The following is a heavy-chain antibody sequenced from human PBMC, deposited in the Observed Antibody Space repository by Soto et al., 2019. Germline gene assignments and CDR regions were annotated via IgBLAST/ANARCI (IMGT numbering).Heavy chain of an antibody. CDR1: GFTFSSYA. Sequence: GGSLRLSCAASGFTFSSYAMSWVRQAPGKGLEWVSAISGSGGSTYYADSVKGRFTISRNNSKNTLYLQMNSLRAEDTAVYYCAKNDFWSGYPKGSAYWAKGTLVTVS. CDR3: AKNDFWSGYPKGSAY. V-gene: IGHV3-23*01. CDR2: ISGSGGST. D-gene: IGHD3-3*01. J-gene: IGHJ4*02.